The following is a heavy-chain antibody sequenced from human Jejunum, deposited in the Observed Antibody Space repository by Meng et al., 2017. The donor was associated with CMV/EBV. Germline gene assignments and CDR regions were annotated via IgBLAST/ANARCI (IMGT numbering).Heavy chain of an antibody. D-gene: IGHD2-2*01. Sequence: ISRYFWSWIRQPPGKGLEWIGHISYSGRTNYNPSLKSRVTMSVDTSRNPFSVRLSSVTAADTAVYYCARDRTVYADSRYYYYGVDVWGQGSTVTVSS. CDR3: ARDRTVYADSRYYYYGVDV. V-gene: IGHV4-59*01. J-gene: IGHJ6*02. CDR2: ISYSGRT. CDR1: ISRYF.